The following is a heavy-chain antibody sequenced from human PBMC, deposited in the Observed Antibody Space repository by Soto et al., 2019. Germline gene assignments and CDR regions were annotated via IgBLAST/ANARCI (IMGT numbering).Heavy chain of an antibody. D-gene: IGHD5-12*01. J-gene: IGHJ4*02. CDR2: IYYNGTT. CDR3: ARHGPRKYIYYDYIRALYYFDN. V-gene: IGHV4-59*08. Sequence: PSETLSLTCTVSGGSISYYYWSWIRQPPGKGLEWIGYIYYNGTTNHNPSLKSRVTISVDTSKNQFSLKLSSVTAADTAVYYCARHGPRKYIYYDYIRALYYFDNWGQGTLVTVSS. CDR1: GGSISYYY.